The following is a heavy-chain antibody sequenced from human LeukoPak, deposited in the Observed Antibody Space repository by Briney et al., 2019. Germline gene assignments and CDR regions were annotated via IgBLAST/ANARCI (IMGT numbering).Heavy chain of an antibody. CDR1: GGSISSYY. CDR3: AREGYSYGPAYFDY. J-gene: IGHJ4*02. D-gene: IGHD5-18*01. V-gene: IGHV4-59*01. Sequence: PSETLSLTCTVSGGSISSYYWSWIRQPPGKGLEWIGYIYYSGSTNYNPSLKSRVTISVDTSKNQFSLKLSSVTAADTAVYYCAREGYSYGPAYFDYWGQGTLVTVSS. CDR2: IYYSGST.